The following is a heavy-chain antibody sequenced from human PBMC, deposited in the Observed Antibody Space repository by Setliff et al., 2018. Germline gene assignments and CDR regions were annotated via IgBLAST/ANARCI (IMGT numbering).Heavy chain of an antibody. D-gene: IGHD2-15*01. V-gene: IGHV1-69*13. Sequence: SVKVSCKASGYTFTRYGISWVRQAPGKGFEWMGAIIPIFGTPNYAQKFQDRVTITAGVSTSTAYMELSSLRSDDTAVYYCARDGAYCSGGSCYSFDYWGQGTPVTVS. J-gene: IGHJ4*02. CDR3: ARDGAYCSGGSCYSFDY. CDR1: GYTFTRYG. CDR2: IIPIFGTP.